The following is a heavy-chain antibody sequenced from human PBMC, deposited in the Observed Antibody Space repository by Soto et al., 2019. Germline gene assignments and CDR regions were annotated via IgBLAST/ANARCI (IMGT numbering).Heavy chain of an antibody. V-gene: IGHV4-31*03. D-gene: IGHD4-17*01. CDR2: IFYSGST. Sequence: SETLSLTCTVSGGSISNGGFYWSWIRQRPGKGLEWIGNIFYSGSTYYNPSLKSRVTISIDTSNNLFSLKLSSVTAADTAVYYCARGLTTVTNPGQWGQGALVTVSS. CDR1: GGSISNGGFY. CDR3: ARGLTTVTNPGQ. J-gene: IGHJ4*02.